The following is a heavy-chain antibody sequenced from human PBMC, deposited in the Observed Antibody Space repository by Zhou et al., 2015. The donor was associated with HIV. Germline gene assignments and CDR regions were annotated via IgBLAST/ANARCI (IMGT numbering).Heavy chain of an antibody. Sequence: QVQLVQSGAEVKKPGASVKVSCKASGYTFTSYGISWVRQAPGQGLEWMGWISAYNGNTNYAQKLQGRVTMTTDTSTSTAYMELRSLRSDDTAVYYCARPTYYYDSSGYDDAFDIWGQGTMVTVSS. CDR3: ARPTYYYDSSGYDDAFDI. J-gene: IGHJ3*02. D-gene: IGHD3-22*01. CDR1: GYTFTSYG. V-gene: IGHV1-18*01. CDR2: ISAYNGNT.